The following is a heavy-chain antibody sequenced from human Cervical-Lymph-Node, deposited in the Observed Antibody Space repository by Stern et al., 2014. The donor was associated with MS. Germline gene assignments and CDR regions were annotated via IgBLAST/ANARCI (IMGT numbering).Heavy chain of an antibody. CDR2: VIPIFGTV. CDR1: GGTFSSHA. V-gene: IGHV1-69*01. D-gene: IGHD2-2*02. J-gene: IGHJ6*02. CDR3: ARDQIPYYYYGMDV. Sequence: QVQLVQSGAEVKKPGSSVKVSCQTSGGTFSSHAINWVRQAPGQGLEWMGGVIPIFGTVDYAQKFQGRLQITAEESTNTASIELGSLRSEDTAVYYCARDQIPYYYYGMDVWGQGTTVTVSS.